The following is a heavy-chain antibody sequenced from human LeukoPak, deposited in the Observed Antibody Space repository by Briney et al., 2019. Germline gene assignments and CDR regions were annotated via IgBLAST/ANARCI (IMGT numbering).Heavy chain of an antibody. CDR1: GGSLSSYY. CDR3: ARAEGAGYNLGAFDI. J-gene: IGHJ3*02. V-gene: IGHV4-4*07. D-gene: IGHD5-24*01. CDR2: IYTSGST. Sequence: SETLSLTCTVSGGSLSSYYGSWVRQPAGKGLEGIGRIYTSGSTNYNPSLKSRVTMSVDTSKNQFSLKLSSVTAADTAVYYCARAEGAGYNLGAFDIWGQGTMVTVS.